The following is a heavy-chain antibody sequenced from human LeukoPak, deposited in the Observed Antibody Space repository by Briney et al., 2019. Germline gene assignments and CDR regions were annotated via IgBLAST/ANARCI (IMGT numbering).Heavy chain of an antibody. CDR2: IRYDGSDK. CDR3: AKRADSYDCSRAFYDAFDL. J-gene: IGHJ3*01. D-gene: IGHD3-22*01. CDR1: GFTFRAYG. Sequence: GGSLRLSCAASGFTFRAYGMHWVRQAPGKGLEWVTFIRYDGSDKYYADSVRGRFTISRDNSKNTLFLQMNSLRFDDTAVYYCAKRADSYDCSRAFYDAFDLWGQGTMVTVSS. V-gene: IGHV3-30*02.